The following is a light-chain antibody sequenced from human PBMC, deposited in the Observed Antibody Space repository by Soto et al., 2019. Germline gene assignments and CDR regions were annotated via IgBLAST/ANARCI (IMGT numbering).Light chain of an antibody. CDR3: QQRSSWPGT. Sequence: IVLTQSPATLSLSPGERATLSCRASQSVRSSLAWYQQQPGQAPMLLIYDASNRATGIPGRFSGSGSGTDFTLTITSLDPKDFTVYYCQQRSSWPGTFGLGTKVDIK. CDR2: DAS. CDR1: QSVRSS. V-gene: IGKV3-11*01. J-gene: IGKJ1*01.